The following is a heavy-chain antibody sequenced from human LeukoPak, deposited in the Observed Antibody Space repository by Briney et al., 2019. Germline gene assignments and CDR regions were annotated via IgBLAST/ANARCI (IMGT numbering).Heavy chain of an antibody. CDR1: GFAFGDYA. CDR3: AKGSLAGYCTSTTCHTTFYIDF. J-gene: IGHJ4*02. Sequence: GGSLRLSCSASGFAFGDYAVTWVRQAPGKGLQWVGLVKTRSYGETTEYAASVKGRFTISRDDSKSIAYLQMDSLKTEDTARYFCAKGSLAGYCTSTTCHTTFYIDFWGQGTVVAATS. CDR2: VKTRSYGETT. D-gene: IGHD2-8*01. V-gene: IGHV3-49*04.